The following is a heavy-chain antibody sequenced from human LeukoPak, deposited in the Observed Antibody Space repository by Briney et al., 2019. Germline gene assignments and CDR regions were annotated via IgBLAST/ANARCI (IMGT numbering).Heavy chain of an antibody. V-gene: IGHV3-23*01. CDR1: GFIFRNYA. CDR2: IHGGGGGA. CDR3: AKDSYNGNGRWDAFDI. D-gene: IGHD5-24*01. Sequence: PGGSLKISCAASGFIFRNYAMSWVRQAPEKGLQWVSSIHGGGGGALYADSVKGRFTISRDDSRNTLYLEMSGLRVEDTAMYYCAKDSYNGNGRWDAFDIWGQGTMVTVSS. J-gene: IGHJ3*02.